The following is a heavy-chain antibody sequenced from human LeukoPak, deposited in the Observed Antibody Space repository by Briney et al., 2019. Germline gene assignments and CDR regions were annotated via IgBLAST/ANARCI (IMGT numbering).Heavy chain of an antibody. CDR1: GFTFSYYA. J-gene: IGHJ3*02. D-gene: IGHD2-15*01. Sequence: GGSLRLSCSASGFTFSYYAMHWVRQTAGKGLEFVSGISSNGGSTYYADSLKGRFTISRDNSNNTLYLQMSSLRAEDTAVYYCVKELGCSGGSCYVGGYIDAFDIWGQGTMVTVSS. CDR2: ISSNGGST. CDR3: VKELGCSGGSCYVGGYIDAFDI. V-gene: IGHV3-64D*09.